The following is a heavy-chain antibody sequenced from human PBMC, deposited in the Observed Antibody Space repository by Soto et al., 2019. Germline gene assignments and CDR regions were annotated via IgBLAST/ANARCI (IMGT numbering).Heavy chain of an antibody. V-gene: IGHV4-34*01. J-gene: IGHJ5*02. CDR3: ASTTYGDYAS. CDR1: GGSFSGYY. D-gene: IGHD4-17*01. CDR2: INHSGST. Sequence: SETLSLTCAVYGGSFSGYYWSWIRQPPGKGLEWIGEINHSGSTNYNPSLKSRVTISVDTSKNQFSLKLSSVTAADTAVYYCASTTYGDYASWGQGTLVTSPQ.